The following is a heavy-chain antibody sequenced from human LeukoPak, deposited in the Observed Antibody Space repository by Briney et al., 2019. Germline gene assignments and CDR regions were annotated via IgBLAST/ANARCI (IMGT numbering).Heavy chain of an antibody. CDR2: IYSGGST. J-gene: IGHJ4*02. D-gene: IGHD5-18*01. CDR1: GFTFSSYG. Sequence: PGRSLRLSCAASGFTFSSYGMHWVRQAPGKGLEWVAVIYSGGSTYYADSVKGRFTISRDNSKNTLYLQMNSLRAEDTAVYYCAREGSFGPRTLENWGQGTLVTVSS. CDR3: AREGSFGPRTLEN. V-gene: IGHV3-NL1*01.